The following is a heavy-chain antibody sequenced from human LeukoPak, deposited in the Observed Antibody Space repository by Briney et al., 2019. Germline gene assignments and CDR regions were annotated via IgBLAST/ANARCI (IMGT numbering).Heavy chain of an antibody. J-gene: IGHJ4*02. CDR1: GFTFSTYA. CDR3: AKGPGSGPYYFDY. CDR2: ISYDGSNK. D-gene: IGHD2-15*01. V-gene: IGHV3-30*18. Sequence: GGSLRLSCAASGFTFSTYAMSWVRQAPGKGLEWVAVISYDGSNKYYADSVKGRFTISRDNSKNTLYLQMNSLRAEDTAVYYCAKGPGSGPYYFDYWGQGTLVTVSS.